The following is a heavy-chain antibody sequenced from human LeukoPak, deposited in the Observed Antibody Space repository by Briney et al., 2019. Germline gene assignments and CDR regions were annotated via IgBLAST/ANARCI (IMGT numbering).Heavy chain of an antibody. CDR2: RNDYTGDT. D-gene: IGHD3-22*01. CDR3: ARGRIAKIVVVHSFSYGMDV. J-gene: IGHJ6*02. V-gene: IGHV4-34*01. Sequence: SETLSLTCTVFGRSFTDYFWTWIRQSPGKGLEWIGERNDYTGDTNYNPSLNSRVSISLEKSKNQFSLELRSVTAADTAVYYCARGRIAKIVVVHSFSYGMDVWGQGTTVTVSS. CDR1: GRSFTDYF.